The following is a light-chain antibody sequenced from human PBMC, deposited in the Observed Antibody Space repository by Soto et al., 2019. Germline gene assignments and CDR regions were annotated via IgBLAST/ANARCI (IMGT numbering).Light chain of an antibody. CDR1: SSDVGGYNY. V-gene: IGLV2-14*01. Sequence: QSVLTQPASVSGSPGQSISISCTGTSSDVGGYNYVSWYQHHPGKAPTLIIYEVSNRPSGVSSRFPGSKSGNTASLTISGLQAEDEADYYCVIHFVFGIGTKVTVL. J-gene: IGLJ1*01. CDR2: EVS. CDR3: VIHFV.